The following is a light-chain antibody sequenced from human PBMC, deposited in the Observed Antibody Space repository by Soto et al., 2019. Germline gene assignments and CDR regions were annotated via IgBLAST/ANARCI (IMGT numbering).Light chain of an antibody. J-gene: IGKJ5*01. V-gene: IGKV1-5*03. Sequence: DIQMTQSPSTLSGSVGDRVTITCRASQTISSWLAWYQQKPGKAPKLLIYKASTLKSGVPSRFSGSGSGTEFTLTISSLQPEDFATYYCLQHNSYPITFGQGTRLEI. CDR1: QTISSW. CDR3: LQHNSYPIT. CDR2: KAS.